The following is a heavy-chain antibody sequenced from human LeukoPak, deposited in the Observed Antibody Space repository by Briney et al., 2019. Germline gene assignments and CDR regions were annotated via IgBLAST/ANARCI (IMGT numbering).Heavy chain of an antibody. CDR3: AKRRNSYDSGGSTDH. J-gene: IGHJ4*02. D-gene: IGHD3-22*01. CDR2: VTGTGGST. V-gene: IGHV3-23*01. Sequence: GGSLRLSCAASGFTFSSYGMHWVRQAPGKGLEWVSPVTGTGGSTFYADSVKGRFTISRDNSKNTLNLQMNSLRAEDTAVYYCAKRRNSYDSGGSTDHWGQGTLVIVSS. CDR1: GFTFSSYG.